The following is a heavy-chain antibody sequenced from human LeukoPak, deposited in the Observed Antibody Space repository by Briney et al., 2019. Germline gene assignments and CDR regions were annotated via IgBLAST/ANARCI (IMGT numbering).Heavy chain of an antibody. Sequence: ASVKVSCKASGYTFTSYDINWVRQATGQGLEWMGWMNPNSGNTGYAQKFQGRVTITRNTSISTAYMELSSLRSEDTAVYYCARGPLRGVRQKNWSDPWGQGTLVTVSS. D-gene: IGHD3-10*01. CDR1: GYTFTSYD. J-gene: IGHJ5*02. CDR2: MNPNSGNT. V-gene: IGHV1-8*03. CDR3: ARGPLRGVRQKNWSDP.